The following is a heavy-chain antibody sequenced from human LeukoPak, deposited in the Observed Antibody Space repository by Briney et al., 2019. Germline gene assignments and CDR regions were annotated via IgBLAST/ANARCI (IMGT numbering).Heavy chain of an antibody. CDR3: ASDWGLSQLEYCSNTNCYMGAFGI. CDR2: INPNSGGT. V-gene: IGHV1-2*02. Sequence: GASVKVSCKASGYTFTGYYMHWVRQAPGQGLEWMGWINPNSGGTNYAQKFQGRVTMTRDTSISTAYMELSRLRSDDTAVYYCASDWGLSQLEYCSNTNCYMGAFGIWGQGTMVTVSS. J-gene: IGHJ3*02. D-gene: IGHD2-2*02. CDR1: GYTFTGYY.